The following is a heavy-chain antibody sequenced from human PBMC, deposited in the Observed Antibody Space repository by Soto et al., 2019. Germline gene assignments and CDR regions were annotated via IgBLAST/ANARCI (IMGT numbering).Heavy chain of an antibody. Sequence: AGESLKISCKASENTFASYWIGWVRQLPGEGPEWMGIIYPGDSDTRYSPSFQGHVSISVDRSTGTGYLQWNSLKASDTAMYYCVTTRDGTTFFPHWGQGTPVTVSS. CDR2: IYPGDSDT. CDR1: ENTFASYW. D-gene: IGHD1-7*01. J-gene: IGHJ4*02. V-gene: IGHV5-51*01. CDR3: VTTRDGTTFFPH.